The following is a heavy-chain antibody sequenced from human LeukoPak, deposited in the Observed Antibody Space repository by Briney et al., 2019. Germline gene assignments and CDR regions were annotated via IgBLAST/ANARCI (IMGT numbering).Heavy chain of an antibody. D-gene: IGHD4-17*01. J-gene: IGHJ4*02. CDR1: GYTFTGYY. CDR3: ARGPTVTTDY. V-gene: IGHV1-2*02. Sequence: GASVKVSCKASGYTFTGYYMHWVRQALGQGLEWMGWINPNTGGTNYAQNFQGRVTMTRDTSISTAYMELSRLKSDDTAVYYCARGPTVTTDYWGQGTLVTVSS. CDR2: INPNTGGT.